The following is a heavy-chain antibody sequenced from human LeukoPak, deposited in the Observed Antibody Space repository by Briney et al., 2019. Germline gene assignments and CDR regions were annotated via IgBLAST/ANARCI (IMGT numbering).Heavy chain of an antibody. CDR3: ARGYCGGDCYLEGFDY. D-gene: IGHD2-21*01. CDR1: GYTFTSYG. J-gene: IGHJ4*02. V-gene: IGHV1-18*01. Sequence: ASVKVSCKASGYTFTSYGISWVRQAPGQGLEWMGWISAYNGNTNYAQKLQGRVTMTTDTSTSTAYMELRSLRSDDTAVYFCARGYCGGDCYLEGFDYWGQGTLVTVSS. CDR2: ISAYNGNT.